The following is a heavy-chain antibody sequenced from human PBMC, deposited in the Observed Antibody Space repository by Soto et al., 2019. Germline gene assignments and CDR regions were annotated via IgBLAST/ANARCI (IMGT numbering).Heavy chain of an antibody. Sequence: PSETLSLTCTVSGGSVSSGSYYWSWIRQPPGKGLEWIGYIYYSGSTNYNPSLKSRVTMSVDTSKNQFSLKLSSVTAADTAVYYCARARYYDSSGYFFGYWGQGTLVTVSS. CDR1: GGSVSSGSYY. CDR3: ARARYYDSSGYFFGY. V-gene: IGHV4-61*01. J-gene: IGHJ4*02. CDR2: IYYSGST. D-gene: IGHD3-22*01.